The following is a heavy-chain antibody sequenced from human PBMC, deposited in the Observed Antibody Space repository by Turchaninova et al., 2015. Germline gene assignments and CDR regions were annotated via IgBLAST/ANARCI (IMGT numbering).Heavy chain of an antibody. CDR1: GCTFSSYG. CDR3: AKDLIRIAAAGSPFDY. D-gene: IGHD6-13*01. CDR2: LSYAVIYK. V-gene: IGHV3-30*18. Sequence: QVQLVESGGGVVQPGRSLRLSCAASGCTFSSYGGHWVRQAPGKGGGGVAILSYAVIYKHYHAALNGRFTISRDNSNNPLYLHMNSLRAEDTAVYYCAKDLIRIAAAGSPFDYWGQGTLVTVSS. J-gene: IGHJ4*02.